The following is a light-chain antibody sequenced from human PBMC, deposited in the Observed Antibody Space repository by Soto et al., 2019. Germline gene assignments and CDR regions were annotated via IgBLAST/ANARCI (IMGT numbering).Light chain of an antibody. V-gene: IGKV1-39*01. CDR2: AEY. Sequence: DNQMTPSLSSPSLSVGDMVPITFLASQSIGGFLNWYQQKPGKAPKLLIYAEYSLQSGVPSRFSGSGSGKDFTITISSLQNEDFETYYCQQSYSTPWTCGQGTKVDIK. CDR3: QQSYSTPWT. J-gene: IGKJ1*01. CDR1: QSIGGF.